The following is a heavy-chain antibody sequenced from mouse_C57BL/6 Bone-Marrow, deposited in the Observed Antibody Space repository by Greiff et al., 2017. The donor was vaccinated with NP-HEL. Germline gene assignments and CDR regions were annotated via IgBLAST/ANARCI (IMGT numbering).Heavy chain of an antibody. V-gene: IGHV2-2*01. J-gene: IGHJ2*01. CDR1: GFSLTSYG. CDR3: ASLIYYGNYYFDY. Sequence: VKLMESGPGLVQPSQSLSITCTVSGFSLTSYGVHWVRQSPGKGLAWLGVIWSGGSTDYNAAFISRLSISKDNSKSQVFFKMNSLQADDTAIYYCASLIYYGNYYFDYWGQGTTLTVSS. CDR2: IWSGGST. D-gene: IGHD2-1*01.